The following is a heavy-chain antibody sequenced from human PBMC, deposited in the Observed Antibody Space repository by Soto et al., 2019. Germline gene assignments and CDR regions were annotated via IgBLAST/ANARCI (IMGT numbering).Heavy chain of an antibody. Sequence: EVQLLESGGGLVQPGGSLRLSCAASGFTFSSYAMSWVRQAPGKGLEWVSAISGSGGSTYYADSVKGRFTISRDNSKNALYLEMNSLRAEHTAVYYCAKGRRFSEWDFDYWGQGTLVAVSS. V-gene: IGHV3-23*01. J-gene: IGHJ4*02. D-gene: IGHD3-3*01. CDR3: AKGRRFSEWDFDY. CDR2: ISGSGGST. CDR1: GFTFSSYA.